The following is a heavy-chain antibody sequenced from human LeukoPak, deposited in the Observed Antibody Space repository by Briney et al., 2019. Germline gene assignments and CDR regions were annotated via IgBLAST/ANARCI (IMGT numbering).Heavy chain of an antibody. CDR1: GGSINNHI. Sequence: PSETLSLTCSVSGGSINNHIWSWIRQPPGKGLEWIGYISYSGSANYNPSFKSRVTISVDTSKNQFSLKVTSVTAADTAVYYCAEDAFDIWGQGTMVTVSS. J-gene: IGHJ3*02. CDR3: AEDAFDI. CDR2: ISYSGSA. V-gene: IGHV4-59*11.